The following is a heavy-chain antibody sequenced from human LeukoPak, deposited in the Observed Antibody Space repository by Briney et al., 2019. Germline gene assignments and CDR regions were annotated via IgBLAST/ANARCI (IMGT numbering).Heavy chain of an antibody. V-gene: IGHV3-7*04. CDR3: ARGGHYASGSRFDN. J-gene: IGHJ4*02. CDR1: DFTFTSYW. CDR2: INQDGSEK. Sequence: WGSLRLSCAASDFTFTSYWMSWLRQAPGKGLEWVANINQDGSEKYYVDSVKGRFSISRDNAKNSLYLQMNSLRAEDTAVYYCARGGHYASGSRFDNWGQGTLVTVSS. D-gene: IGHD3-10*01.